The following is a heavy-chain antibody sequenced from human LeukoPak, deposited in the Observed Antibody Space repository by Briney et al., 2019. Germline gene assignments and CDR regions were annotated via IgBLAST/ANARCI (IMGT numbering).Heavy chain of an antibody. V-gene: IGHV3-48*01. Sequence: GGSLRLSCAASGFTFSSYSMNWVRQAPGKGLEWVSYISSSSSTIYYADSVKGRFTISRDNAKNSLYLQMNSLRAEDTAVYYCARDGRYSSRAAIPPVYXXXMDVXXKGXTVTV. CDR3: ARDGRYSSRAAIPPVYXXXMDV. D-gene: IGHD6-19*01. J-gene: IGHJ6*03. CDR2: ISSSSSTI. CDR1: GFTFSSYS.